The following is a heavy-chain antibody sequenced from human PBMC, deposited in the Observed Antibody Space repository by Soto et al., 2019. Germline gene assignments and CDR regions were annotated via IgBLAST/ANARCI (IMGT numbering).Heavy chain of an antibody. CDR2: IYYSGST. CDR1: GGSISSGGYY. V-gene: IGHV4-31*03. D-gene: IGHD3-10*01. J-gene: IGHJ3*02. CDR3: ARNFRGVTYDAFDI. Sequence: SETLSLTCTVSGGSISSGGYYWSWIRQHPGKGLEWIGYIYYSGSTYYNPSLKSRVTISVDTSKNQFSLKLSSVTAADTAVYYCARNFRGVTYDAFDIWGQGTMVTVSS.